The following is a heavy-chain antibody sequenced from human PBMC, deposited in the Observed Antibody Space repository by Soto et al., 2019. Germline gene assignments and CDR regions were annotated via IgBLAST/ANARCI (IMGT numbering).Heavy chain of an antibody. CDR2: VYHGGFT. V-gene: IGHV4-61*08. J-gene: IGHJ6*02. Sequence: QVELKESGPGLVKPSETLSLTCTVSGGSVSSGGFYYHWIRQPPGKGLEWIGYVYHGGFTNYSPSLNSRLTISVDTSETRISLKFASVRSVDKAVYYCARQTSPWGFDVWGQGTTVTVSS. CDR3: ARQTSPWGFDV. D-gene: IGHD7-27*01. CDR1: GGSVSSGGFY.